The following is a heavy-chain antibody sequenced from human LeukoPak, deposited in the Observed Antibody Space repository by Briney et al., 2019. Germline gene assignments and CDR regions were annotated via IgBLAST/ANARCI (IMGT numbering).Heavy chain of an antibody. V-gene: IGHV3-23*01. CDR2: IGASGDSI. Sequence: PGGSLRLSCAVYGFTFSSYAMIWVRQAPGRGLVWVSSIGASGDSIYYTDSVKGRFTISRDNSKNTLYLQMSSLRVEDTAVYYCAKIPDVSDYWGQGTLVTVSS. CDR3: AKIPDVSDY. CDR1: GFTFSSYA. J-gene: IGHJ4*02.